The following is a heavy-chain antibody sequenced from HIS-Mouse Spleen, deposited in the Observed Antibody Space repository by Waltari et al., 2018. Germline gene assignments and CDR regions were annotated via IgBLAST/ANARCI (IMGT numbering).Heavy chain of an antibody. Sequence: QVQLPASGPGLVKPSETLSLTCTVAGGSVSSYYWSWTRQPPGKGLAWIGYIYYSGRTNYNPSLKSRVTISLDTSKNQFSLKLSSVTAADTAVYYCATQYNLNDWFDPWGQGTLVTVSS. J-gene: IGHJ5*02. D-gene: IGHD1-1*01. V-gene: IGHV4-59*08. CDR2: IYYSGRT. CDR1: GGSVSSYY. CDR3: ATQYNLNDWFDP.